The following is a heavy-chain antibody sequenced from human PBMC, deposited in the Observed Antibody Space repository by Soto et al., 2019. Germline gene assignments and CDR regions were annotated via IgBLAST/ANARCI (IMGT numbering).Heavy chain of an antibody. CDR1: GFTFSNVW. CDR2: IKSKSDGGTT. D-gene: IGHD6-19*01. J-gene: IGHJ4*02. V-gene: IGHV3-15*01. CDR3: VKGAWLDY. Sequence: PGGSLRLSCAASGFTFSNVWMNWVRQAPGKGLEWVGRIKSKSDGGTTDYAAPVKGRFTISRDDSKNTLYLQMNNLRAEDTAVYYCVKGAWLDYWGQGTLVTVSS.